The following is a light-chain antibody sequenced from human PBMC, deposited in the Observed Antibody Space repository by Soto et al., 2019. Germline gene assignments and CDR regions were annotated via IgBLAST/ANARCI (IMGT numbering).Light chain of an antibody. Sequence: EIVMTQSPATLSVSLGERATLSCRASQSVSSDLAWYQQKPGQAPRLLISGASTRATGIPARFSGSGSGTEFTLTISSLQSEDFAVYYCQQYNKWPPLTFGQGTRLE. V-gene: IGKV3-15*01. CDR2: GAS. J-gene: IGKJ5*01. CDR3: QQYNKWPPLT. CDR1: QSVSSD.